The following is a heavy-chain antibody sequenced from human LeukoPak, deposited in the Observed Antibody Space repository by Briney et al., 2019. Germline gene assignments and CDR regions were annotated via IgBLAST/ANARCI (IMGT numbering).Heavy chain of an antibody. CDR1: GYTFTCYY. CDR3: SRVRSGYYPFDP. D-gene: IGHD4-17*01. V-gene: IGHV1-2*02. CDR2: INPNSGGT. J-gene: IGHJ5*02. Sequence: GASVKVSCKAAGYTFTCYYMHWVRQAPGQGLEWMGWINPNSGGTNYAQKFQGRVTMTRDTSISTAYMELSRLRSDDTAVYYCSRVRSGYYPFDPWGQGTLVTVSS.